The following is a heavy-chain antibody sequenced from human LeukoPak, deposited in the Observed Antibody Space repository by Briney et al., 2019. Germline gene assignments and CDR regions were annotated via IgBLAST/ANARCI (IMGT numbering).Heavy chain of an antibody. CDR2: INPNSGGT. CDR3: ARGDWNYNHYYYMDV. D-gene: IGHD1-1*01. CDR1: GYTFTGYY. Sequence: ASVKVSCKASGYTFTGYYMHWVRQAPGQGLEWMGRINPNSGGTNYAQKFQGRVTMTRDTSISTAYMELSRLRSDDTAVYYCARGDWNYNHYYYMDVWGKGTTVTVS. J-gene: IGHJ6*03. V-gene: IGHV1-2*06.